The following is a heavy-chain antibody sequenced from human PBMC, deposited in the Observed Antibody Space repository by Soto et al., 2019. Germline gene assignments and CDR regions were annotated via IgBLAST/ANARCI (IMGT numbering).Heavy chain of an antibody. CDR3: ARGSIDHAFDI. V-gene: IGHV3-74*01. Sequence: EVQVVESGGDLVQPGGSLRLSCAASGFSSSNYWMHWVRQAPGKGLVWVSRVNNDGRDTIYADSVMGRFTASRDNAKNTLFLQMNSLRIDDTAMYYCARGSIDHAFDIWGQGTMVTVSS. CDR1: GFSSSNYW. J-gene: IGHJ3*02. D-gene: IGHD3-9*01. CDR2: VNNDGRDT.